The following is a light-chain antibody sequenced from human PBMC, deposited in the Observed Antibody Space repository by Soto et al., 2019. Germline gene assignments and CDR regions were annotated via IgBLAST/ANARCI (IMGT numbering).Light chain of an antibody. CDR3: QQSYSTPA. CDR2: AAS. J-gene: IGKJ4*01. CDR1: QSISSY. Sequence: DRVTITCRASQSISSYLNWYQQKPGKAPKLLIYAASSLQSWVPSRFSGSGSGTDFTLTISSLQPEDFATYYCQQSYSTPAFGGGTKVEIK. V-gene: IGKV1-39*01.